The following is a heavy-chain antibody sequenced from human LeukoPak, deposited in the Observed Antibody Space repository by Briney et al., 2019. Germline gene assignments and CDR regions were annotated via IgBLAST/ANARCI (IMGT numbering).Heavy chain of an antibody. CDR1: GYSISSGFY. Sequence: SETLSLTCSVSGYSISSGFYWCWIRQPPGKGLEWIGSIFHSGSTYYNPSLKSRVTISVDTSKNQFSLKLSSVTAADTAVYYCARANYYDSSGYSRGAFDIWGQGTMVTVSS. CDR2: IFHSGST. CDR3: ARANYYDSSGYSRGAFDI. J-gene: IGHJ3*02. V-gene: IGHV4-38-2*02. D-gene: IGHD3-22*01.